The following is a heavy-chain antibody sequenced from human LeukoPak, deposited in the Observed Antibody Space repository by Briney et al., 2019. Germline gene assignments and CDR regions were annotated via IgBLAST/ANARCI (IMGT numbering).Heavy chain of an antibody. V-gene: IGHV3-21*01. Sequence: GGSLRLSCAASGFTFSSYSMNWVRQAPGKGLEWVSSISSSSSYIYYADSVKGRFTISRDNAKNSLYLQMNSLRAEGTAVYYCARDSSTYYHGSGSYGGSVDYWGQGTLVTVSS. CDR1: GFTFSSYS. CDR3: ARDSSTYYHGSGSYGGSVDY. J-gene: IGHJ4*02. CDR2: ISSSSSYI. D-gene: IGHD3-10*01.